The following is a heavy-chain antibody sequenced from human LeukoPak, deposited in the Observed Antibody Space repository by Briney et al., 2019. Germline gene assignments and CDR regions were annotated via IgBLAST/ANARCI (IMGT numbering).Heavy chain of an antibody. Sequence: SETLSLTCTVSGGSISSGGYYWSWIRQHPGKGLEWIGYIYYSGSTYYNPSLKSRVTISVDTSKNQFSLKLSSVTAADTAVYYCARQWYSSSWYYFDYWGQGTLVTVSS. V-gene: IGHV4-31*03. J-gene: IGHJ4*02. CDR1: GGSISSGGYY. D-gene: IGHD6-13*01. CDR3: ARQWYSSSWYYFDY. CDR2: IYYSGST.